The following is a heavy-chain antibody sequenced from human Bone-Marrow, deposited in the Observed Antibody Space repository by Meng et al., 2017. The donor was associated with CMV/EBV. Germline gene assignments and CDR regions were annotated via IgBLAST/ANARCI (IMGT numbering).Heavy chain of an antibody. Sequence: SETLSLTCTVSGDSISSYYWTWIRQPAGKGLEWIGRIYTSGGATYNPSLKTRVIVSIDTSQNQFSLRLASVTAADTAVYFCAREGADRALDYWGQGTLVTVSS. J-gene: IGHJ4*02. CDR2: IYTSGGA. CDR1: GDSISSYY. V-gene: IGHV4-4*07. CDR3: AREGADRALDY. D-gene: IGHD3-16*01.